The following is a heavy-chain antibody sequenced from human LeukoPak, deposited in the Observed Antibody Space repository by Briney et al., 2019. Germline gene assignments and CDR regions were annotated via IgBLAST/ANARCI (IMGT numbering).Heavy chain of an antibody. Sequence: KTSETLSLTCTVSGGAISSGSYYWSWIRQPAGKGLEWIGRIYTSGSTNYNPSLKSRVTISVDTSKNQFSLKLSSMTAADTAVYYCARESGSYNSSNNWFDPWGQGTLVTVSS. CDR1: GGAISSGSYY. V-gene: IGHV4-61*02. CDR2: IYTSGST. CDR3: ARESGSYNSSNNWFDP. D-gene: IGHD3-10*01. J-gene: IGHJ5*02.